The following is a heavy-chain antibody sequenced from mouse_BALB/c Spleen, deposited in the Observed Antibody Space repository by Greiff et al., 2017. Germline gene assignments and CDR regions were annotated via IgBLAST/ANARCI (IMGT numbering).Heavy chain of an antibody. Sequence: QVQLQQSGPELVKPGASVKISCKASGYAFSSSWMNWVKQRPGQGLEWIGRIYPGDGDTNYNGKFKGKATLTADKSSSTAYMQLSSLTSVDSAVYFCARDYEGYFDVWGAGTTVTVSS. J-gene: IGHJ1*01. V-gene: IGHV1-82*01. CDR2: IYPGDGDT. CDR1: GYAFSSSW. CDR3: ARDYEGYFDV. D-gene: IGHD2-4*01.